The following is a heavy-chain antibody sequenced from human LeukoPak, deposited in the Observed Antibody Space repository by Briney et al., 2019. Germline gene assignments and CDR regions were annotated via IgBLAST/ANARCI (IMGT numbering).Heavy chain of an antibody. CDR1: GFTFSSYA. D-gene: IGHD2-2*01. V-gene: IGHV3-23*01. Sequence: GGSLRLSCAASGFTFSSYAMSWVRQAPGKGLEWVSAISGSGGSTYYADSVKGRFTISRDNSKNTLYLQMNSLRAEDTAVYYCAKKRAQRWYCSSTSCYGYFVYWGQGTLVTVSS. CDR2: ISGSGGST. CDR3: AKKRAQRWYCSSTSCYGYFVY. J-gene: IGHJ4*02.